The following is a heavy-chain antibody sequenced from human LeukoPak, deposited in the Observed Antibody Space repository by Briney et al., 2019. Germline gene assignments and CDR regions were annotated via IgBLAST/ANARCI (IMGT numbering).Heavy chain of an antibody. CDR1: GFTVSNNY. CDR3: ARLGGITMIRGVIKGYYGMDV. Sequence: GGSLRLSCAASGFTVSNNYMSWVRQAPGKGLEWVSVIYSGGNTYYADSVKGRSTISRDNSKNTLYLQMNSLRAEDTAVYYCARLGGITMIRGVIKGYYGMDVWGQGTTVTVSS. J-gene: IGHJ6*02. V-gene: IGHV3-53*01. CDR2: IYSGGNT. D-gene: IGHD3-10*01.